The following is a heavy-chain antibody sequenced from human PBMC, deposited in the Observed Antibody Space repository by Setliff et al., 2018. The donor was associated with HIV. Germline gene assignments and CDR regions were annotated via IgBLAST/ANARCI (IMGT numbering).Heavy chain of an antibody. CDR1: GGSISSSNW. D-gene: IGHD2-21*02. CDR2: IYHNGNT. CDR3: MRWGLPYAIDY. Sequence: SETLSLTCAVSGGSISSSNWWSWVRQPPGKGLEWIGEIYHNGNTNYSPSLKNRVTMSVDNAKNSLYLQLNSLRVEDTAMYYCMRWGLPYAIDYWGQGMLVTVSS. V-gene: IGHV4-4*02. J-gene: IGHJ4*02.